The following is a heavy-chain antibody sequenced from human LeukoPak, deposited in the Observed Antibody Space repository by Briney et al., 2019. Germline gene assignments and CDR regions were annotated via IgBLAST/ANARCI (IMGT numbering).Heavy chain of an antibody. CDR1: GFTFSAYD. V-gene: IGHV3-48*01. CDR2: ISSSSTTK. CDR3: AKDIDY. Sequence: GGSLRLSCAASGFTFSAYDMNWVRQAPGKGLKWLSYISSSSTTKYHAVSVKGRFTISRDNSKNTLYLQMNSLRAEDTAVYYCAKDIDYWGQGTLVTVS. J-gene: IGHJ4*02.